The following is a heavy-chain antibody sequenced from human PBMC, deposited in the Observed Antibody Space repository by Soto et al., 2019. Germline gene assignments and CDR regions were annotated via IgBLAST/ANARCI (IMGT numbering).Heavy chain of an antibody. Sequence: LETLSLTCAVDDGSFSCYYLSWIRKPPGKGLEWIGEINHSGSTNYNPSLKSRVTISVDTSKNQFSLKLSSVTAADTAVYYCAREALTDGDPYYFDYWGQGTLVTVSS. CDR2: INHSGST. J-gene: IGHJ4*02. CDR3: AREALTDGDPYYFDY. V-gene: IGHV4-34*01. CDR1: DGSFSCYY. D-gene: IGHD3-9*01.